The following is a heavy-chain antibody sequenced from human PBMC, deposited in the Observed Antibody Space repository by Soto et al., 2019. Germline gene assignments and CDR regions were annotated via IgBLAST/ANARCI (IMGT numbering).Heavy chain of an antibody. CDR2: IGRDAGGT. Sequence: EVQLVESGGGLVQPGGSLRLSCAASGFPLSNYWMHWVRQAPGGGLVWVARIGRDAGGTTYADSVKGRFTISRDNAKNTLSLQMSSLRVEDTAVYFCTRVVDGSAGKFDYWGQGTLVTVSS. CDR1: GFPLSNYW. D-gene: IGHD1-26*01. CDR3: TRVVDGSAGKFDY. V-gene: IGHV3-74*01. J-gene: IGHJ4*02.